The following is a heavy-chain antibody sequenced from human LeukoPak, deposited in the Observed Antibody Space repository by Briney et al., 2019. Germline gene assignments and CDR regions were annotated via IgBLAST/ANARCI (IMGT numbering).Heavy chain of an antibody. J-gene: IGHJ4*02. D-gene: IGHD6-19*01. CDR1: GFTFSSYA. CDR3: AREPGGWYGRPFDY. Sequence: PGGSLRLSCAASGFTFSSYAMHWVRQAPGKGLEWVAVISYDGSNKYYADSVKGRFTISRDNSKNTLYLQMNSLRAEDTAVYYCAREPGGWYGRPFDYWGQGTLVTVSS. CDR2: ISYDGSNK. V-gene: IGHV3-30-3*01.